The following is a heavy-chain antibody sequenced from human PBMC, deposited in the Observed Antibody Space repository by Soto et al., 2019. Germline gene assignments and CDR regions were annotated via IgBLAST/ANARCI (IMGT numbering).Heavy chain of an antibody. D-gene: IGHD1-1*01. Sequence: QITLKGSGPTLVKPTQPLTLTCTLSGISLITSGVGLGWIRQTPGTALEWLALVYWNDDKHYSPSLKSRLTITKDPSKNQAIRTMTNMDPVDTAIYFCARGLATLPVFAFDIWGQGTVVTVSS. CDR2: VYWNDDK. V-gene: IGHV2-5*01. J-gene: IGHJ3*02. CDR3: ARGLATLPVFAFDI. CDR1: GISLITSGVG.